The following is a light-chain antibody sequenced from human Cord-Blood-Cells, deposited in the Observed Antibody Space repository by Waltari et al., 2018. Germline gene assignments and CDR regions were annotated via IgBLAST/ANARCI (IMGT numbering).Light chain of an antibody. CDR1: QSLVHSDGNTY. CDR3: MQGTHWPWT. CDR2: KVS. Sequence: DVVMTQSPLSLPVTLGQPASISCRSSQSLVHSDGNTYLNWFQQRPGQSPRRLIYKVSNRDSGVPDRFSGSESGTDFTLKISRVKAEDVGVYYCMQGTHWPWTFGQGTKVEIK. V-gene: IGKV2-30*02. J-gene: IGKJ1*01.